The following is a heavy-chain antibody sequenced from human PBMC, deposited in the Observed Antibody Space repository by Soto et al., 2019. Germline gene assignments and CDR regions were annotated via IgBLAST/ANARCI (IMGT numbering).Heavy chain of an antibody. V-gene: IGHV3-15*07. J-gene: IGHJ4*02. Sequence: VQLVDSGGGLVRPGESLRLSCAAYGFTFTSAWINWVRQAPGKGLEWAGRIKSKTDGGTVDYGAPVKGRFTISRDDSKNTAYLQMNSLRNEDTAVYYCTTAERGGSYYSDYWGQGTLVTVSS. D-gene: IGHD1-26*01. CDR1: GFTFTSAW. CDR2: IKSKTDGGTV. CDR3: TTAERGGSYYSDY.